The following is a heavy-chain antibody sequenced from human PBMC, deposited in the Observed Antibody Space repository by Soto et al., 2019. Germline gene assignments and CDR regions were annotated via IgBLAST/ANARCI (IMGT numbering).Heavy chain of an antibody. CDR3: VKVGWGYSFGNGLDD. V-gene: IGHV3-30-3*01. CDR2: IQHDASTI. J-gene: IGHJ6*02. Sequence: PGGSLRLSCAASGFSLSGYSMHWVRQAPGKGLDWVAVIQHDASTIYYADSVKGRFTISRDNSKNTLYLQMNDPTAEDTALYYCVKVGWGYSFGNGLDDWGQGTTVTVSS. CDR1: GFSLSGYS. D-gene: IGHD5-18*01.